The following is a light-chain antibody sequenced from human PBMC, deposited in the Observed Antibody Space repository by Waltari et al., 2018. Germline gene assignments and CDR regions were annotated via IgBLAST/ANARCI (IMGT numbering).Light chain of an antibody. J-gene: IGLJ1*01. Sequence: QSALTQSASVSGSPGQSITISCTGTSSDVGAYNYVSWYQQHPGKAPKLIICDVSNRPLGVSNLFSGSKSGNMASLTISGLQAEDEADYYCSSYATTSPYVFGTGTKVTVL. V-gene: IGLV2-14*03. CDR1: SSDVGAYNY. CDR3: SSYATTSPYV. CDR2: DVS.